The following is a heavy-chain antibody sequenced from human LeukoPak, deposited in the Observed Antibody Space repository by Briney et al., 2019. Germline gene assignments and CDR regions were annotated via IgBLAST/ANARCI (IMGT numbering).Heavy chain of an antibody. J-gene: IGHJ4*02. CDR3: ARGEPTSGYYYDSSGYYYVRWGGLDY. CDR2: IIPIFGTA. Sequence: ASVKVSCKASGGTFSSYAISWVRQAPGQGLEWMGGIIPIFGTANYAQKFQGRVTITADKSTSTAYMELSSLRSEDTAVYYCARGEPTSGYYYDSSGYYYVRWGGLDYWGQGTLVTVSS. D-gene: IGHD3-22*01. CDR1: GGTFSSYA. V-gene: IGHV1-69*06.